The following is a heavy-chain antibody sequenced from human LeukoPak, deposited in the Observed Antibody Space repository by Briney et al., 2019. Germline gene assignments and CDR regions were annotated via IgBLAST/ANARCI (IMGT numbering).Heavy chain of an antibody. V-gene: IGHV5-51*01. CDR1: AYSFTSYC. J-gene: IGHJ6*03. D-gene: IGHD5-24*01. CDR2: VYPGDSDT. CDR3: ARHGPAGRRSHSNCYYYYMDV. Sequence: PGESLQSSCNGSAYSFTSYCIGCVRQMPGKGLEGMGIVYPGDSDTRYSPSFLGQVTISADKSISTAYLQWSSLKASDTAMYYCARHGPAGRRSHSNCYYYYMDVWGKGTTVTVSS.